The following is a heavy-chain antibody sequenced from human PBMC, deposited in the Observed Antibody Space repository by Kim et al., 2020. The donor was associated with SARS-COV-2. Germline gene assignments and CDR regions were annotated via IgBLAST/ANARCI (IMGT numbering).Heavy chain of an antibody. J-gene: IGHJ6*02. CDR3: AREWFGELLSGSYYYFGMDV. V-gene: IGHV1-46*01. CDR1: GYTFTSYY. Sequence: ASVKVSCKASGYTFTSYYMHWVRQAPGQGLEWMGIINPSGGSTSYAQKFQGRVTMTRDTSTSTVYMELSSLRSEDTAVYYCAREWFGELLSGSYYYFGMDVWGQGTPVTVSS. D-gene: IGHD3-10*01. CDR2: INPSGGST.